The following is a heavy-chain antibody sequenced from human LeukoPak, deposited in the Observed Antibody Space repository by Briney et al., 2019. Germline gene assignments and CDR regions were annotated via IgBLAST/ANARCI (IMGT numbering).Heavy chain of an antibody. Sequence: SETLSLTCTVSGGSISSYYWSWIRQPAGKGLEWIGRIYTSGSTNYNPSLKSRVTMSVDTSKNQFSLKLSSVTAADTAVYYCARAGPDIVVVVAASRDWFDPWGQGTLVTVSS. CDR1: GGSISSYY. CDR3: ARAGPDIVVVVAASRDWFDP. D-gene: IGHD2-15*01. J-gene: IGHJ5*02. CDR2: IYTSGST. V-gene: IGHV4-4*07.